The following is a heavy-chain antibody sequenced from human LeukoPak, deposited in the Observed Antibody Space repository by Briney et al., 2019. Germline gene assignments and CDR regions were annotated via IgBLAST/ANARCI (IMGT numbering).Heavy chain of an antibody. CDR2: IYTSGST. CDR3: ARGPTVYCSSTSCYTPNWFDP. D-gene: IGHD2-2*02. J-gene: IGHJ5*02. Sequence: SETLSLTCTVSGGSISSGSYYWSWIRQPAGKGLEWIGRIYTSGSTNCNPSLKSRVTISVDTSKNQFSLKLSSVTAADTAVYYCARGPTVYCSSTSCYTPNWFDPWGQGTLVTVSS. V-gene: IGHV4-61*02. CDR1: GGSISSGSYY.